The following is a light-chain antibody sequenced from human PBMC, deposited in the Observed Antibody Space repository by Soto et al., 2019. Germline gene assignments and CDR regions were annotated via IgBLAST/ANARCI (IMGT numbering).Light chain of an antibody. V-gene: IGLV2-8*01. CDR2: EGT. Sequence: QSVLTQPPSASGSPGQSVTISCTGTSSDVGGYNYVSWYQQHPGKAPKLMIYEGTKRPSGVSNRFSGSTSGSTASLTISGLQTEDEADYYCCSYVGASIYVFGTGTKLTVL. CDR1: SSDVGGYNY. J-gene: IGLJ1*01. CDR3: CSYVGASIYV.